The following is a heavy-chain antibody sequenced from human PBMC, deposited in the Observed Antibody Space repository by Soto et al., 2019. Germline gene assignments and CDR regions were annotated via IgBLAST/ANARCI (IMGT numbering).Heavy chain of an antibody. CDR1: GGSISSGGYS. CDR3: ARMGTRVTDYGDSNDY. CDR2: IYHSGST. V-gene: IGHV4-30-2*01. Sequence: SETLSLTCAVSGGSISSGGYSWSWIRQPPGKGLEWIGYIYHSGSTYYNPSLKSRVTISVDTSKNQFSLKLSSVTAADTAVYYCARMGTRVTDYGDSNDYWGQGTLVTVSS. J-gene: IGHJ4*02. D-gene: IGHD4-17*01.